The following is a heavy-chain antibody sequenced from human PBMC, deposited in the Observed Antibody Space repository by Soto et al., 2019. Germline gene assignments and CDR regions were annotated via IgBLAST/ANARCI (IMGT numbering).Heavy chain of an antibody. CDR2: ISAYNGNT. J-gene: IGHJ3*02. D-gene: IGHD1-26*01. CDR1: GYTFTSYG. V-gene: IGHV1-18*01. CDR3: ERDCRGIVAVDALDI. Sequence: ASVKVSCKASGYTFTSYGISWVRQAPGHGLEWMGWISAYNGNTNYAQKLQGRLTMTTDTSTSTAYMELRSLRSDDTAVYYCERDCRGIVAVDALDIWGQGTMVTVSS.